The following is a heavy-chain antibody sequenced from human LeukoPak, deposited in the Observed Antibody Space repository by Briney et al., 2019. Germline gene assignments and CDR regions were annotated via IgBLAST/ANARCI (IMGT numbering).Heavy chain of an antibody. V-gene: IGHV3-48*04. CDR3: ARDQAYCGGDCYSEAFDI. CDR2: ISSSSSTI. D-gene: IGHD2-21*02. CDR1: GFTFSSYS. J-gene: IGHJ3*02. Sequence: GGSLRLSCAASGFTFSSYSMNWVRQAPGKGLEWVSYISSSSSTIYYADSVKGRFTISRDNAKNSLYLQMNSLRAEDTAVYYCARDQAYCGGDCYSEAFDIWGQGTMVTVSS.